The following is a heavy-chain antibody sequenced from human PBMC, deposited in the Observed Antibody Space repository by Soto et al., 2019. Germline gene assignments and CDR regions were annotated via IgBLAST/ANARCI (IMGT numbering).Heavy chain of an antibody. CDR1: GGSVTSYY. D-gene: IGHD6-13*01. CDR2: FYYSGST. CDR3: ARGGDDYSASWYLY. V-gene: IGHV4-59*02. J-gene: IGHJ4*02. Sequence: QVQLQESGPGLVKPSETLSLTCTVSGGSVTSYYWSWIRQPPGKGLEWIGYFYYSGSTHYSPSLKSRVTISVDTSKNQFSLKLSSVTAADTAVYYCARGGDDYSASWYLYWGQGTLGTVSS.